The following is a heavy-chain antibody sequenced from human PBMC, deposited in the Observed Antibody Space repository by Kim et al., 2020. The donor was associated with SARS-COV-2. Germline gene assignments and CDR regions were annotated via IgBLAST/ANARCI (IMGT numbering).Heavy chain of an antibody. V-gene: IGHV3-23*01. CDR3: AKTRDSSWYGLFDY. D-gene: IGHD6-13*01. Sequence: GGSLRLSCAASGFTFSNHALSWVRQAPGKGLEWVSNIRGSGDITSYADSVKGRFTISRDNSKNTMYLQMNSLRVEDTAIYYCAKTRDSSWYGLFDYWGQGTLVTVSS. J-gene: IGHJ4*02. CDR2: IRGSGDIT. CDR1: GFTFSNHA.